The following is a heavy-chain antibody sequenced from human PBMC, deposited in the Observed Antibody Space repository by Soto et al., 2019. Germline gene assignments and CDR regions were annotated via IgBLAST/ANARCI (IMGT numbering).Heavy chain of an antibody. CDR1: GGSFRDYY. CDR3: ARVTGGGNFQH. CDR2: INHSGST. J-gene: IGHJ1*01. D-gene: IGHD2-15*01. V-gene: IGHV4-34*01. Sequence: QVQLQQWGAGLLKPSETLSLTCAVYGGSFRDYYWSWIRQPPGKGLEWLGEINHSGSTDYNPSLKSRVTISVDTSKNQFSLKLNSVTVADTAVYYCARVTGGGNFQHWGQGTLVTVSS.